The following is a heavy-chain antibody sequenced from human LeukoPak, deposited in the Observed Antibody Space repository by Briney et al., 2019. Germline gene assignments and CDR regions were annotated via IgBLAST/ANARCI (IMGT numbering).Heavy chain of an antibody. Sequence: GGSLRLSCAASGFTFSSYAMHWVRQAPGKGLEWVAVISYDGSNKYYADSVKGRFTISRDNSKNTLYLQMNSLRAEDTAVYYCAREKSSCIDYWGQGTLVTVSS. D-gene: IGHD6-13*01. V-gene: IGHV3-30*04. CDR3: AREKSSCIDY. CDR1: GFTFSSYA. J-gene: IGHJ4*02. CDR2: ISYDGSNK.